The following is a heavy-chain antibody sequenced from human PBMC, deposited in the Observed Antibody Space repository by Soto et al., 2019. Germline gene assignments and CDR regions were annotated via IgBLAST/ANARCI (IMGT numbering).Heavy chain of an antibody. V-gene: IGHV5-51*01. CDR1: GYSFTSYW. CDR2: IYPGDSDT. CDR3: ARHPSSSFNVVPDY. J-gene: IGHJ4*02. Sequence: GASLKISCKRSGYSFTSYWIGWVRQMPGKGLEWMGIIYPGDSDTRYSPSFQGQVTISADKSISTAYLQWSSLKASDTAMYYCARHPSSSFNVVPDYWGQGTLVTVSS. D-gene: IGHD6-13*01.